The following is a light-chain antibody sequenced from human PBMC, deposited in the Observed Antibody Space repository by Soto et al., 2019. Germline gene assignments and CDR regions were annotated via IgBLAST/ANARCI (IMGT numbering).Light chain of an antibody. CDR2: RAS. J-gene: IGKJ1*01. Sequence: EIVMTQSPATLSVSPGERATLSCRASQSVADNVAWYQQKPGQAPRLLIYRASTRATGIPARFSGSGYGRDFILTISSLQAADVAVYHCQQHNNWPPWTFGQGTKVDIK. CDR1: QSVADN. CDR3: QQHNNWPPWT. V-gene: IGKV3-15*01.